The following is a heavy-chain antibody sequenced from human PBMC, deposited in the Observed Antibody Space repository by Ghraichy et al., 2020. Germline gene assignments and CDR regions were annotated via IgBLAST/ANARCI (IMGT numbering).Heavy chain of an antibody. J-gene: IGHJ6*02. Sequence: GGSLRLSCSASGFPFSTFTMNWIRQAPGKGLEWVSSFTGTGYIYYADSVKGRFTISRDNAKRFLYLQMDNLRAEDTAIYYCTRDRYVPRFYYGMDVWGQGTAVTVSS. D-gene: IGHD3-16*01. CDR2: FTGTGYI. CDR3: TRDRYVPRFYYGMDV. CDR1: GFPFSTFT. V-gene: IGHV3-21*01.